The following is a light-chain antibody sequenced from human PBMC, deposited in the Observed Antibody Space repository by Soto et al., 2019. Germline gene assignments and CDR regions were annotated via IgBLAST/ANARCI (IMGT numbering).Light chain of an antibody. CDR2: WAS. J-gene: IGKJ1*01. CDR3: QQYGSSLPT. CDR1: QTVLYSSNNKNY. V-gene: IGKV4-1*01. Sequence: DIVMTQSPDSLAVSLGERATINCKSSQTVLYSSNNKNYLAWYQQKPGQPPKLLIYWASTRESGVPDRFSGSGSGADFTLTISRLEPEDFAVYYCQQYGSSLPTFGQGTKVDIK.